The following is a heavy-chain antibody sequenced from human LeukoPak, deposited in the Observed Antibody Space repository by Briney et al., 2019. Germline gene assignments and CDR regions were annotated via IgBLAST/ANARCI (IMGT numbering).Heavy chain of an antibody. V-gene: IGHV3-49*04. CDR3: TRVSLVAASVFFDY. CDR1: GFTFGDYA. D-gene: IGHD2-15*01. J-gene: IGHJ4*02. Sequence: GGSLRLSCTASGFTFGDYAMSWVRQAPGKGLEWVSFIRSKAYGGATEYAASVKGRFTISRDDSKSIAYLQMNSLKTEDTAVYYCTRVSLVAASVFFDYWGQGTLVTVSS. CDR2: IRSKAYGGAT.